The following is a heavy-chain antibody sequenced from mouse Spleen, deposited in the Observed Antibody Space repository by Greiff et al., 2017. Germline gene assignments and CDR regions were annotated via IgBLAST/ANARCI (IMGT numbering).Heavy chain of an antibody. D-gene: IGHD2-4*01. Sequence: EVQRVESGGGLVKPGGSLKLSCAASGFTFSSYAMSWVRQTPEKRLEWVATISSGGSYTYYPDSVKGRFTISRDNAKNTLYLQMSSLRSEDTAMYYCARRSMITTGWDFDYWGQGTTLTVSS. CDR2: ISSGGSYT. CDR1: GFTFSSYA. CDR3: ARRSMITTGWDFDY. J-gene: IGHJ2*01. V-gene: IGHV5-9-3*01.